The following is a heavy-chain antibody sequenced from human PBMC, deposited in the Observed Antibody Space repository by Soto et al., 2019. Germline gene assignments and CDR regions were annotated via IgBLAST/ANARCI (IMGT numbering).Heavy chain of an antibody. Sequence: ASVKVSCKVSGYTLTELSMHWVRQAPGKGLEWMGGFDPEDGETIYAQKFQGRVTMTEDTSTDTAYMELSSLRSEDTAVYYCATKTYDFWSGQKRPFDYWGQGTLVTVSS. CDR2: FDPEDGET. D-gene: IGHD3-3*01. CDR1: GYTLTELS. V-gene: IGHV1-24*01. J-gene: IGHJ4*02. CDR3: ATKTYDFWSGQKRPFDY.